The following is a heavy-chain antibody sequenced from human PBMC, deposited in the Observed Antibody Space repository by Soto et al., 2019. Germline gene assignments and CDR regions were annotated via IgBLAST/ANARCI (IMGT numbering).Heavy chain of an antibody. CDR3: GRVGVFWRVTAY. CDR2: IYYSGST. CDR1: GGSISSYY. V-gene: IGHV4-59*01. D-gene: IGHD3-3*01. Sequence: SETLPLTCTVSGGSISSYYWSWIRQPPGKGLEWIGYIYYSGSTNYNPSLKSRVTISVDTSKNQFSLKLSSVTAADTAVYYCGRVGVFWRVTAYGGQEPRVPVPP. J-gene: IGHJ4*02.